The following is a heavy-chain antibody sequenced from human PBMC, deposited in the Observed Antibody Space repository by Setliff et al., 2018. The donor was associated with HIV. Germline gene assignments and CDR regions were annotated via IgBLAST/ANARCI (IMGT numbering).Heavy chain of an antibody. J-gene: IGHJ6*03. D-gene: IGHD2-21*02. V-gene: IGHV4-34*01. CDR1: GGSFSNYY. CDR3: ARGAPGGYCGGDCYFQGDYQYYYYMDV. Sequence: SETLSLTCAVFGGSFSNYYWSWVRQPPGKGLEFIAEIDHEGTTNYNPSLKSRVTMSVDTSKNQFSLKLTSLTAADTAVYYCARGAPGGYCGGDCYFQGDYQYYYYMDVWGNGTTVTVSS. CDR2: IDHEGTT.